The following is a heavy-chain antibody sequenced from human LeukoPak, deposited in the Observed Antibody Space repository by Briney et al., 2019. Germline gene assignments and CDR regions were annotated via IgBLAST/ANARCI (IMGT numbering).Heavy chain of an antibody. CDR3: ARERYSRSSHDAFDL. CDR1: GFTLTSHF. CDR2: ITSSGSSI. Sequence: GGTPRLSPAPSGFTLTSHFMTWVGQAPGPGVEWGSSITSSGSSIYYTDSLKGRFTVSRDNAKNSLYLRMNSLRPEDTALYYCARERYSRSSHDAFDLGGQGTMVTVPS. J-gene: IGHJ3*01. V-gene: IGHV3-21*01. D-gene: IGHD6-6*01.